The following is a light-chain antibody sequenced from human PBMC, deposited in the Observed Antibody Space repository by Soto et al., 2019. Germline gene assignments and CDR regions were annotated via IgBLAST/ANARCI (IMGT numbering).Light chain of an antibody. CDR3: QQYGSSTYT. CDR2: GAS. CDR1: QSVSSSY. J-gene: IGKJ2*01. Sequence: EIVLTQSPGTLSLSPGERDTLSCRASQSVSSSYLAWYQQKPGQAPRLLIYGASNRATGIPDRFSGSGSGTDFTLPISRLEPEDFAVYYCQQYGSSTYTFGQGTKLEIK. V-gene: IGKV3-20*01.